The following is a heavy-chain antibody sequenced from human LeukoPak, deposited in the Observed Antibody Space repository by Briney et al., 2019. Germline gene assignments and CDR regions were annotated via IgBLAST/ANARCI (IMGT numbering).Heavy chain of an antibody. D-gene: IGHD2-15*01. V-gene: IGHV3-30*18. Sequence: GGSLRLSCAASGFTFSSYGMHWVRQAPGKGLEWVAVISYDGSNKYYADSVKGRFTISRDNSKNTLYLQMNSLRAEDTAVYYCAKDMLRMVVAATPYYYYYGMDVWGQGTTVTVSS. CDR2: ISYDGSNK. CDR3: AKDMLRMVVAATPYYYYYGMDV. CDR1: GFTFSSYG. J-gene: IGHJ6*02.